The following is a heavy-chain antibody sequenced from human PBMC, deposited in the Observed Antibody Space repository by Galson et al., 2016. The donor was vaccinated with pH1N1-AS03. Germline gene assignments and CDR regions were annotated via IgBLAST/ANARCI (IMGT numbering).Heavy chain of an antibody. V-gene: IGHV1-69*06. CDR1: GGALTSYG. D-gene: IGHD5-18*01. Sequence: SVKVSCKVSGGALTSYGINWVRQAPGQGPEWMGRILPMFGSTHYAQGFEGRVTLTADNSTGTAYLDLSSLRSEDTAVYYCARDRDTSMITLDYYYYYMDVWGRGTTVTVAS. CDR2: ILPMFGST. J-gene: IGHJ6*03. CDR3: ARDRDTSMITLDYYYYYMDV.